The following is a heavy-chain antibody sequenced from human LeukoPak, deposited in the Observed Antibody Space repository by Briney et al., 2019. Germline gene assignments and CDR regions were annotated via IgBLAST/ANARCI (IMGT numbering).Heavy chain of an antibody. Sequence: PGGSLRLSCAASGFTFSSYWMSWVRQAPGKGLEWVANIKLDGSEKYYVDSVKGRFTISRDNAKNSLYLQMSSLRAEDTAVYYCARTYDSSGYYWWDYYYMDVWGKGTTVTVSS. CDR1: GFTFSSYW. CDR3: ARTYDSSGYYWWDYYYMDV. CDR2: IKLDGSEK. V-gene: IGHV3-7*01. D-gene: IGHD3-22*01. J-gene: IGHJ6*03.